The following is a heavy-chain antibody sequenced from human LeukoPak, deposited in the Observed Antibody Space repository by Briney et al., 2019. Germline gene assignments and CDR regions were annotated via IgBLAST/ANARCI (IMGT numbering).Heavy chain of an antibody. V-gene: IGHV3-66*01. CDR2: IYSGGST. CDR1: GFTFSSYW. D-gene: IGHD2-21*01. Sequence: GGSLRLSCAASGFTFSSYWMSWVRQAPGKGLEWVSVIYSGGSTYYADSVKGRFTISRDNSKNTLYLQMNSLRAEDTAVYYCARGLEEYCGGDCLGYWGQGTLVTVSS. J-gene: IGHJ4*02. CDR3: ARGLEEYCGGDCLGY.